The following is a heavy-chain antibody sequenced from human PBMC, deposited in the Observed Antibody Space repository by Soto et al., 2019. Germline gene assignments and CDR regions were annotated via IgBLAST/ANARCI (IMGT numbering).Heavy chain of an antibody. CDR1: EDTFRNYA. Sequence: QVELVQSGAEVKKPGSSVKVSCQASEDTFRNYAIIWVRQAPGQGLEWMGGLIPIFGTANYAQKFQGRVTITADTYANTVYLEQSSLRSEDTAVYYCASTKYDSSAYYYWYLGLWGRGTLVTVSS. D-gene: IGHD3-22*01. J-gene: IGHJ2*01. CDR2: LIPIFGTA. CDR3: ASTKYDSSAYYYWYLGL. V-gene: IGHV1-69*06.